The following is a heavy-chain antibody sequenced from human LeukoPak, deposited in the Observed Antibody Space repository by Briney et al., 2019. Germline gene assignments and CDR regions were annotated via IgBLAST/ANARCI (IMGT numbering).Heavy chain of an antibody. V-gene: IGHV3-74*01. D-gene: IGHD1-26*01. CDR1: GFNFSSNW. J-gene: IGHJ4*02. Sequence: GGSLRLSCAASGFNFSSNWMHWVRHAPGKGLVWVSRINEDGSTTNYADSVKGRFTISRDNAKNTLYLQMNSLRAEDTAVYYCVRDLGGRSGHWGQGTLVTVSS. CDR3: VRDLGGRSGH. CDR2: INEDGSTT.